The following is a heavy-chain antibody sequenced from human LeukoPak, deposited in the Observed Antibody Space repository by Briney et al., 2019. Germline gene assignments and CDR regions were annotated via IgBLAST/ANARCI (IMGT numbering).Heavy chain of an antibody. Sequence: GGSLRLSCAASGFSFSSYAMSWVRQAPGKGLEWVSALSPSGGSTYYADSVKGRFTISRDNSKNTLYLQMNSLRAEDTAVYYCAKDPSSTSCYGPLCYYYYMDVWGKGTTVTISS. CDR1: GFSFSSYA. J-gene: IGHJ6*03. D-gene: IGHD2-2*01. CDR3: AKDPSSTSCYGPLCYYYYMDV. V-gene: IGHV3-23*01. CDR2: LSPSGGST.